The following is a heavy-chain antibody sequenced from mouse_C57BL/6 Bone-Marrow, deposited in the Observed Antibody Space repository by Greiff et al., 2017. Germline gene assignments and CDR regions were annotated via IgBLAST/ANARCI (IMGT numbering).Heavy chain of an antibody. D-gene: IGHD2-4*01. CDR3: ARDDYENAMDY. CDR1: GYTFTDYY. V-gene: IGHV1-19*01. J-gene: IGHJ4*01. Sequence: VQLQQSGPVLVKPGASVKMSCKASGYTFTDYYMNWVKQSHGKSLEWIGVINPYNGGTSYNQKFKGKATLTVDKSSSTAYMELNSLTSEDSAVYYCARDDYENAMDYWGQGTAVTVAS. CDR2: INPYNGGT.